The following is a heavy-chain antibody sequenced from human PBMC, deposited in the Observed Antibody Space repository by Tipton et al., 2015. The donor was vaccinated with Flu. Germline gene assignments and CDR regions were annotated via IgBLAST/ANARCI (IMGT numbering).Heavy chain of an antibody. CDR1: GDSISSYY. D-gene: IGHD3-10*01. CDR3: ARRGRTVRDAFDI. J-gene: IGHJ3*02. CDR2: IYSSGST. Sequence: TLSLTCTVSGDSISSYYWSWIRQPPGKRLEWIGYIYSSGSTNYNPSLKSRVTISPDTSKNQFSLRLTSVTAADTAVYYCARRGRTVRDAFDIWGQGTMVPVSS. V-gene: IGHV4-4*08.